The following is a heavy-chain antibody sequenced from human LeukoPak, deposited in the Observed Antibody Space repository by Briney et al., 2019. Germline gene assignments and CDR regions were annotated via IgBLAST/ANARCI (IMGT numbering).Heavy chain of an antibody. CDR1: GHTFNSYE. D-gene: IGHD3-10*01. V-gene: IGHV1-8*01. CDR3: ARVAWFGEIPNYYYYMDV. Sequence: ASVKVSCKASGHTFNSYEINWVRQATGQGLEWMGWMNPDSGNTGYAQKFQGRVTMTRNTSISTAYMELSSLRSEDTAVYYCARVAWFGEIPNYYYYMDVWGKGTTVTISS. CDR2: MNPDSGNT. J-gene: IGHJ6*03.